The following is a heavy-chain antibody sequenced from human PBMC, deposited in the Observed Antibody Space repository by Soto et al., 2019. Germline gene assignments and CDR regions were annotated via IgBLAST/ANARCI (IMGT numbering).Heavy chain of an antibody. CDR3: ARGGYYDSSGYKTYGMDV. V-gene: IGHV1-18*01. J-gene: IGHJ6*02. CDR1: GYTFTSYG. Sequence: ASVKVSCKASGYTFTSYGISWVRQAPGQGLEWMGWISAYNGNTNYAQKLQGRVTMTTDTSTSTAYMELRSLRSDDTAVYYCARGGYYDSSGYKTYGMDVWGQGTTVTVS. CDR2: ISAYNGNT. D-gene: IGHD3-22*01.